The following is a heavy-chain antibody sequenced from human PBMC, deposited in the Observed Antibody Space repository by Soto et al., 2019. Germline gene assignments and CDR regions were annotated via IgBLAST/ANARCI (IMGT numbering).Heavy chain of an antibody. CDR3: ARARPPFWTGFDP. D-gene: IGHD1-1*01. Sequence: SVKVSCKASGGTFSSYAISWLRQAPGQGLEWMGGIIPIFGTANYAQKFQGRVTITADESTSTAYMELSSLRSEDTAVYYCARARPPFWTGFDPWGQGTLVTVSS. CDR1: GGTFSSYA. V-gene: IGHV1-69*13. CDR2: IIPIFGTA. J-gene: IGHJ5*02.